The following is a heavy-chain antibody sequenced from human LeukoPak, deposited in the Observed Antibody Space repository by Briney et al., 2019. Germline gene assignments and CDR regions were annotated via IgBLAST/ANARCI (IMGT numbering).Heavy chain of an antibody. V-gene: IGHV3-53*01. CDR1: GFTVSSNY. CDR3: ARGRPMYYFDY. Sequence: GGSLRLSCAASGFTVSSNYMTWVRQAPGKGLQCVSVLYTGGNTYYADSVKGRFTISRDNSKNTLYLQMNSLRAEDTAVYYCARGRPMYYFDYWGQGTLVTVSS. CDR2: LYTGGNT. D-gene: IGHD3-10*02. J-gene: IGHJ4*02.